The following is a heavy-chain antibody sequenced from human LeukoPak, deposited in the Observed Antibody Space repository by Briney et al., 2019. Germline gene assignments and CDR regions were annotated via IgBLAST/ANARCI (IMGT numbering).Heavy chain of an antibody. Sequence: SETLSLTCAVYGGSFSGYYWTWIRQPPGKGLEWIGEIIDTGSTKYNSSLKSRVTISVDTSKNQFSLSLNSVTAADTAVYYCARGLASGYPPIPFDYWGQGTLVTVSS. CDR3: ARGLASGYPPIPFDY. V-gene: IGHV4-34*12. CDR1: GGSFSGYY. CDR2: IIDTGST. D-gene: IGHD3-3*01. J-gene: IGHJ4*02.